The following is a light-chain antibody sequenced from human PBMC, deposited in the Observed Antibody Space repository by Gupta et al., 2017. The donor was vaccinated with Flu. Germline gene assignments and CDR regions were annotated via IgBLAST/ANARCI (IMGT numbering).Light chain of an antibody. CDR1: QSINLNY. Sequence: EIVLTQSPGTLSLSPGESATLSCRASQSINLNYVAWFQLKSGQAPRLLIYSASSRATGIPDRFSAGGSGTDFTLTISRLEPEDFAVYYCQQYGSTRGYTFGQGTRLENK. CDR2: SAS. J-gene: IGKJ2*01. V-gene: IGKV3-20*01. CDR3: QQYGSTRGYT.